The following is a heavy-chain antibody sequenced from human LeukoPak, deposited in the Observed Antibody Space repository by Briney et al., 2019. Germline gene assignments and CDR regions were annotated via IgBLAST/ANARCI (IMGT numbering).Heavy chain of an antibody. CDR2: IKQDGSEK. Sequence: PGGSLRLSYAASGFTFSSYWMSWVRQAPGKGLEWVANIKQDGSEKYYVDSVKGRFTISRDNAKNSLYLQMNSLRAEDTAVYYCARAQKYQLLTGYFDYWGQGTLVTVSS. D-gene: IGHD2-2*01. CDR3: ARAQKYQLLTGYFDY. J-gene: IGHJ4*02. V-gene: IGHV3-7*01. CDR1: GFTFSSYW.